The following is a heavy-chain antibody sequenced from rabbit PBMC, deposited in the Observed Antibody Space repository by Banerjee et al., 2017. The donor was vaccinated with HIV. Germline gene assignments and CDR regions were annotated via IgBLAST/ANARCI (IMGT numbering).Heavy chain of an antibody. Sequence: QSLEESGGGLVKPGASLTLTCKASGFDFSSYYMSWVRQAPGKGLERIACIATSSASTWYASWAKGRFTISKTSSTTVTLQMTSLTAADTAIYFCARKNYATYGYAGMDLWGPGTLVTVS. V-gene: IGHV1S40*01. CDR3: ARKNYATYGYAGMDL. CDR2: IATSSAST. D-gene: IGHD6-1*01. J-gene: IGHJ6*01. CDR1: GFDFSSYY.